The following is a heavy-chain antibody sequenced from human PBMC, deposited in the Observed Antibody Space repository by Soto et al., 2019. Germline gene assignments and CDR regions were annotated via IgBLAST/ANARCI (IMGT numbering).Heavy chain of an antibody. CDR3: VREFAPGSPNYDY. Sequence: XXSLRLSCAASRFTFNSYAMGWVRQAPGKGLEWVSNLXRSGNXTYAEYVRGRXXISGDNSXXKLYMQMDDLRAEETAVYYCVREFAPGSPNYDYWGLGTLVTVSS. J-gene: IGHJ4*02. CDR1: RFTFNSYA. V-gene: IGHV3-23*01. CDR2: LXRSGNX. D-gene: IGHD3-10*01.